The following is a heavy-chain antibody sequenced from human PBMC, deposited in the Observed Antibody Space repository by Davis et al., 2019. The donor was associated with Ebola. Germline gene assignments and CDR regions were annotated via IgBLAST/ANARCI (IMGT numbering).Heavy chain of an antibody. CDR2: INPGGGST. J-gene: IGHJ3*02. Sequence: ASVKVSCKASGYSFSSYGITWVRQAPGQGLEWMGIINPGGGSTSYAQKFQARVTMTRDTSTSTVYMELSSLRSEDTAVYYCARGRRYCSSDSCYPDAFDIWGQGTMVTVSS. CDR1: GYSFSSYG. CDR3: ARGRRYCSSDSCYPDAFDI. V-gene: IGHV1-46*01. D-gene: IGHD2-2*01.